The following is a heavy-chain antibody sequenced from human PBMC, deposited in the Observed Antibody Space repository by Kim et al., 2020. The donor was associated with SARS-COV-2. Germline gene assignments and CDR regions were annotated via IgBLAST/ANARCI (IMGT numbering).Heavy chain of an antibody. J-gene: IGHJ6*02. CDR3: ARGDPYYATDL. Sequence: NKNFAESVKGRFAISRDNSKSTVHLKINNLKPEDTAVYYCARGDPYYATDLWGQGTTVTVSS. V-gene: IGHV3-30*09. CDR2: NK. D-gene: IGHD3-16*01.